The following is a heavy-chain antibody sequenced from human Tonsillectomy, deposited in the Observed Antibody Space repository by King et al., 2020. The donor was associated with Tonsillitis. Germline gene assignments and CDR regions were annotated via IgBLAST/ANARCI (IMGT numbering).Heavy chain of an antibody. CDR1: GGSISSGDYY. CDR2: IYYSGST. J-gene: IGHJ3*02. D-gene: IGHD3-22*01. Sequence: QLQESGPGLVKPSQTLSLTCTVSGGSISSGDYYWSWIRQPPGKGLEWIGYIYYSGSTYYNPSLKSRVTISVDTSKNQFSPKLSSVTAADTAVYYCARVFVYYDCNVPRGDDAFDIWGQGTMVTVSS. V-gene: IGHV4-30-4*01. CDR3: ARVFVYYDCNVPRGDDAFDI.